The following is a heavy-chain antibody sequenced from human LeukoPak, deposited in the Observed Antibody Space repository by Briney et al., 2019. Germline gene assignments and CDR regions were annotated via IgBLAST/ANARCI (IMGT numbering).Heavy chain of an antibody. J-gene: IGHJ4*02. D-gene: IGHD7-27*01. V-gene: IGHV4-61*08. CDR1: GGSISSGGYY. Sequence: PSETLSLTCTVSGGSISSGGYYWSWIRQHPGKGLEWIGYIYYSGSTNYNPSLKSRVTISVDTSKNQFSLKLSSVTAADTAVYYCARGDWGGPDYFDYWGQGTLVTVSS. CDR3: ARGDWGGPDYFDY. CDR2: IYYSGST.